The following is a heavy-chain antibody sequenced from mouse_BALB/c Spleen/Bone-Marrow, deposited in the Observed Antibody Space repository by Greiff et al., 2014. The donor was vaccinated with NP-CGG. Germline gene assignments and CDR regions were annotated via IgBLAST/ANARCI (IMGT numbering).Heavy chain of an antibody. V-gene: IGHV5-12-1*01. J-gene: IGHJ4*01. Sequence: EVQGVESGGGLVKPGGSLKLSCAASGFAFSSYDMSWVRQTPEKRLEWVAYISHGGGTTYYSDTVKGRFTISRDNAKNTLYLQMSSPKSEDTAIYYCTRHGGYYPYYYAMDYWGQGTSVTVSS. D-gene: IGHD2-3*01. CDR3: TRHGGYYPYYYAMDY. CDR2: ISHGGGTT. CDR1: GFAFSSYD.